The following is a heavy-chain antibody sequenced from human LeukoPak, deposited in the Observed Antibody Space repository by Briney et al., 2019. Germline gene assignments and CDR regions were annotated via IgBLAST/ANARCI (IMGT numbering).Heavy chain of an antibody. CDR3: ARRTGYYDGFDY. V-gene: IGHV4-59*01. Sequence: SETLSLTCTVSGGSISSYYWSWIRQPPGEGLEWIGYIYYSGSTNYNPSLKSRVTISVDTSENQFSLKVSSVTAADTAVYYCARRTGYYDGFDYWGQGTLVTVSS. D-gene: IGHD3/OR15-3a*01. J-gene: IGHJ4*02. CDR2: IYYSGST. CDR1: GGSISSYY.